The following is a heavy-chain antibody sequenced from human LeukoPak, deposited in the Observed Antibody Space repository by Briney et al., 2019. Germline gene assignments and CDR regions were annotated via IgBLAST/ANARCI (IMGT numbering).Heavy chain of an antibody. V-gene: IGHV4-30-2*01. CDR3: ASWSDYYDSSGNY. Sequence: TSEALSLTCAVSGGSISSGGYSWSWIRQPPGKGLEWIGYIYHSGSTYYNPSLKSRVTISVDRSKNQFSLKLSSVTAADTAVYYCASWSDYYDSSGNYWGQGTLVTVSS. CDR1: GGSISSGGYS. D-gene: IGHD3-22*01. CDR2: IYHSGST. J-gene: IGHJ4*02.